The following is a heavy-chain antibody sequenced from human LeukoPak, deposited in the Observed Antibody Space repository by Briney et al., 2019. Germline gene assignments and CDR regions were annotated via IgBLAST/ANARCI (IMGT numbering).Heavy chain of an antibody. V-gene: IGHV5-51*01. D-gene: IGHD2-15*01. CDR3: ARSYCSGGSCFLSYYGTDV. Sequence: GESLKISCKGSGYSFTSYWIGWVRQVPGKGLEWMGIIYPGDSDTRYSPSFQGQVTISADKSISTAYLQWSSLKASDTAMYYCARSYCSGGSCFLSYYGTDVWGQGTTVTVSS. J-gene: IGHJ6*02. CDR2: IYPGDSDT. CDR1: GYSFTSYW.